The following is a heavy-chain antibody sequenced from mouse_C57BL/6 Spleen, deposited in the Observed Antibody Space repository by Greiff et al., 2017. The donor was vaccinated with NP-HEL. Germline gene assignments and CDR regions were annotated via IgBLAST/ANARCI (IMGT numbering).Heavy chain of an antibody. J-gene: IGHJ3*01. CDR3: ARVGGIYYGNYSWFAY. V-gene: IGHV1-80*01. CDR1: GYAFSSYW. D-gene: IGHD2-1*01. Sequence: QVQLQQSGAELVKPGASVKISCKASGYAFSSYWMNWVKQRPGKGLEWIGQIYPGDGDTNYNGKFKGKATLTADKSSSTAYMQLSSLTSEDSAVYFCARVGGIYYGNYSWFAYWGQGTLVTGSA. CDR2: IYPGDGDT.